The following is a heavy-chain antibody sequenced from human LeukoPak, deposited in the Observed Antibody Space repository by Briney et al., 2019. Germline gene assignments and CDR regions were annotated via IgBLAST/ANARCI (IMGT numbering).Heavy chain of an antibody. CDR1: GNYW. Sequence: GGSLRLSCAASGNYWMHWVRQAPGKGLVWVSHINSDGSWTSYADSVKGRFTISRDNAKNSLYLQMNSLRAEDTAVYYCARDFAYYDSSGRSGSWGQGTLVTVSS. CDR3: ARDFAYYDSSGRSGS. CDR2: INSDGSWT. J-gene: IGHJ4*02. D-gene: IGHD3-22*01. V-gene: IGHV3-74*01.